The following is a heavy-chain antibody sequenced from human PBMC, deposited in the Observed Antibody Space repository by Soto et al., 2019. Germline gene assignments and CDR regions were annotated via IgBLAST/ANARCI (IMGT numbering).Heavy chain of an antibody. D-gene: IGHD5-18*01. J-gene: IGHJ6*03. CDR1: GYTFTSYG. Sequence: ASVKVSCKASGYTFTSYGISWVRQAPGQGLEWMGWISAYNGNTNYAQKLQGRVTMTTDTSTSTAYMELRSLRSDDTAVYYCARDSGYSYGWFYYYYMDVWGKGTTVTVSS. CDR3: ARDSGYSYGWFYYYYMDV. V-gene: IGHV1-18*01. CDR2: ISAYNGNT.